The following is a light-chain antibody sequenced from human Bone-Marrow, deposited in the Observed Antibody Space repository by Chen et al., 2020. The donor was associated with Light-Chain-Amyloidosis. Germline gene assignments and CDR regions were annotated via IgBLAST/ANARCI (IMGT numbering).Light chain of an antibody. J-gene: IGLJ3*02. Sequence: QSALTQPASVSGSPGQSITISCTGSSSDIGGNKYVSWYQQYPGKAPKLMIYDVNNRPSGYYNRVSGSKSGSPASLTISGLQAEDGAAYYCSSVTDSTPWVFGGGTKVTVL. V-gene: IGLV2-14*01. CDR2: DVN. CDR3: SSVTDSTPWV. CDR1: SSDIGGNKY.